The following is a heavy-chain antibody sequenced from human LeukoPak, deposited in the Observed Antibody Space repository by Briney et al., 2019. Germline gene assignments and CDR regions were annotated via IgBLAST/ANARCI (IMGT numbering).Heavy chain of an antibody. D-gene: IGHD5-18*01. CDR2: IGPDDAT. J-gene: IGHJ3*02. V-gene: IGHV3-23*01. CDR1: GFSLSGNA. Sequence: PGGSLRLSCAASGFSLSGNAVSWVRQAPGKRPEWVAGIGPDDATFYPASVRGRFTISRDTPQNTMYLQMNSLRAEDTALYYCAKGNLQLGQDACDIWGQGTMVTVSS. CDR3: AKGNLQLGQDACDI.